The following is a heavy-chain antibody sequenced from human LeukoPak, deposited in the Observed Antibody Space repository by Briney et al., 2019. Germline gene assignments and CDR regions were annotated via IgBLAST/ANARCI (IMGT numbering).Heavy chain of an antibody. V-gene: IGHV1-18*01. D-gene: IGHD3-10*01. CDR1: GYTFTSYG. Sequence: GASVKVSCKASGYTFTSYGISWVRQAPGQGLEWMGWISAYNGNTNYAQKFQGRVTMTRDTFTSTVYMELSSLRSEDTAVYYCARGVIALGSRWFDPWGQGTLVTVSS. CDR3: ARGVIALGSRWFDP. J-gene: IGHJ5*02. CDR2: ISAYNGNT.